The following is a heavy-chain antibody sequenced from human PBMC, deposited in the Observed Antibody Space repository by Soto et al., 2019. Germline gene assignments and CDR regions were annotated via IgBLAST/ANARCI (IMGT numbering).Heavy chain of an antibody. CDR2: VYYSGST. D-gene: IGHD3-16*01. CDR1: GFTFSSYA. V-gene: IGHV4-39*01. J-gene: IGHJ4*02. Sequence: AGESLRLSCAASGFTFSSYAMGWIRQPPGKGLEWIGSVYYSGSTHDNPSLQSRVTISVDTSRNQFSLNLISVTAADTAVYFCARQPRGPGYGERGLYFDHWGQGTLVTVSS. CDR3: ARQPRGPGYGERGLYFDH.